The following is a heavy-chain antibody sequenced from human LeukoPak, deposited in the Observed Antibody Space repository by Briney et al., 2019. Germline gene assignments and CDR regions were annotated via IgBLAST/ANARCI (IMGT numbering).Heavy chain of an antibody. Sequence: SETLSLTCTVSGGSISSYYWSWIRQPPGKGLEWIGYIYYSGSTNYNPSLKSRLTISVDTSKNQFSLQLSSVTAADTATYYCATPYCSSISCLDVFNMWGQGTRVTVSS. D-gene: IGHD2-2*01. J-gene: IGHJ3*02. CDR3: ATPYCSSISCLDVFNM. CDR2: IYYSGST. V-gene: IGHV4-59*12. CDR1: GGSISSYY.